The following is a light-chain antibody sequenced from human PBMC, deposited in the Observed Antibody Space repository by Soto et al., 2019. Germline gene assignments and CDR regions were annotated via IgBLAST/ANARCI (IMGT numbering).Light chain of an antibody. Sequence: EVVLTQSPGTLSLSPGERATLSCRASQSISMSYLAWYQQRPGQAPRLLIYGASNRATGIPDRFSGSGSGTEYTLIITSLEPADFAVYYCHQFGPSPWTFGQGTKV. CDR2: GAS. J-gene: IGKJ1*01. CDR3: HQFGPSPWT. V-gene: IGKV3-20*01. CDR1: QSISMSY.